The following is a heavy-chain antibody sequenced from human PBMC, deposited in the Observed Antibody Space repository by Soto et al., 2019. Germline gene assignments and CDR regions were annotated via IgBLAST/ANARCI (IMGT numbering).Heavy chain of an antibody. CDR2: ITGNGGT. CDR1: GFTFRIYA. CDR3: AKDAPGSGWLSDY. Sequence: QAGGSLRLSCAASGFTFRIYAMSWVRQAPGKGLEWVSTITGNGGTSYADFVRGRFTISRDNSKNTLYLQMNSLRAEDTAVYYCAKDAPGSGWLSDYWGQGTLVTVSS. V-gene: IGHV3-23*01. D-gene: IGHD3-22*01. J-gene: IGHJ4*02.